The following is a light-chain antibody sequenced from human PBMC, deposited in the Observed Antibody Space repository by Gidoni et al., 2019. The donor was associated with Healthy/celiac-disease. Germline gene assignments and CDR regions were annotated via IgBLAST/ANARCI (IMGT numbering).Light chain of an antibody. J-gene: IGLJ2*01. CDR3: QSADSSGTYVV. CDR2: KDS. Sequence: SYELTQPPSVSVSPGQTARITCSGDALPQQYAYWYQQKPGQAPVLVIYKDSERPSGIPERFSGSSAGTTVTLTISGVQAEDEADYYCQSADSSGTYVVVGGGTKLTVL. V-gene: IGLV3-25*02. CDR1: ALPQQY.